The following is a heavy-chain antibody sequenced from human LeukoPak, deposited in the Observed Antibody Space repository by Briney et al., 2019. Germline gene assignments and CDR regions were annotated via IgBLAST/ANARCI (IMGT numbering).Heavy chain of an antibody. V-gene: IGHV3-11*06. CDR3: ARHTATLVGYYYYGMDV. CDR2: ISSSSSYT. CDR1: GFTFSDYY. J-gene: IGHJ6*04. D-gene: IGHD5-18*01. Sequence: GGSLRLSCAAYGFTFSDYYMSWIRQAPGKGLEWVSYISSSSSYTNYADSVKGRFTISRDNAKNSLYPQMNSLRAEDTAVYYCARHTATLVGYYYYGMDVWGKGTTVTVSS.